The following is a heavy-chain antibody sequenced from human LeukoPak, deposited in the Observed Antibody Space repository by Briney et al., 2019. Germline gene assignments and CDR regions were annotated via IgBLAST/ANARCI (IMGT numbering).Heavy chain of an antibody. J-gene: IGHJ4*02. CDR3: ARAHTDYDILTGYYEFDY. V-gene: IGHV1-8*01. CDR2: MNPKSGNT. CDR1: GYTLTDLS. D-gene: IGHD3-9*01. Sequence: ASVKVSCKVSGYTLTDLSIHWMRQATGQGLEWMGWMNPKSGNTGYAQKFQGRVTMTRNTSISTAYMELSSLRSEDTAVYYCARAHTDYDILTGYYEFDYWGQGTLVTVSS.